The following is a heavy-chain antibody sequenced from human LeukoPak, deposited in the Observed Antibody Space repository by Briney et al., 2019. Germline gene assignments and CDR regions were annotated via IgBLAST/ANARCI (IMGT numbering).Heavy chain of an antibody. Sequence: ASVKVSCKASGYTFTGYYMHWVRQAPGQGLEWMGWINPNSGGTNYAQKFQGRVTMTRDTSISTSYMELSSLRSEDTAVYYCARGGYYGSGPPYYYYYMDVWGKGTTVTISS. CDR3: ARGGYYGSGPPYYYYYMDV. CDR2: INPNSGGT. D-gene: IGHD3-10*01. J-gene: IGHJ6*03. CDR1: GYTFTGYY. V-gene: IGHV1-2*02.